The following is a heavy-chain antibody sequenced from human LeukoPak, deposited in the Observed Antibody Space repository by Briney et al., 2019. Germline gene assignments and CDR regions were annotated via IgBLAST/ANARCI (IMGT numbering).Heavy chain of an antibody. CDR1: GGSFSGYY. D-gene: IGHD6-13*01. CDR3: ARVGHPGYSSSWHVSGYRPPGVHDY. Sequence: PSETLSLTCAVYGGSFSGYYWSWIRQPPGKGLEWIGEINHSGSTNYNPSLKSRVTISVDTSKNQFSLKLSSVTAADTAVYYCARVGHPGYSSSWHVSGYRPPGVHDYWGQGTLVTVSS. CDR2: INHSGST. V-gene: IGHV4-34*01. J-gene: IGHJ4*02.